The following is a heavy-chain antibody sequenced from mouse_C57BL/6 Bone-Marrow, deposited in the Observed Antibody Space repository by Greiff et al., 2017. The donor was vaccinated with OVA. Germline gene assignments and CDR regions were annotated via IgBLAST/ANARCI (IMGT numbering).Heavy chain of an antibody. CDR2: INPNNGGT. J-gene: IGHJ2*01. CDR1: GYTFTDYY. CDR3: ARRGEITTVVADY. D-gene: IGHD1-1*01. V-gene: IGHV1-26*01. Sequence: EVQLQQSGPELVKPGASVKISCEASGYTFTDYYMNWVKQSHGKSLEWIGDINPNNGGTSYNQKFTGKATLTVDKSSSTAYMELRRLTSENSAVYYGARRGEITTVVADYWGQGTTLTVSS.